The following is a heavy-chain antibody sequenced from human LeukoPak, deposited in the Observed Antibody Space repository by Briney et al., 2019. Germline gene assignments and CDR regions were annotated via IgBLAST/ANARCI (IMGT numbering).Heavy chain of an antibody. CDR3: ARGRKVAMVRGLKTSYYFDY. CDR2: INHSGST. J-gene: IGHJ4*02. Sequence: SETLSLTCAVYGGSFSGYYWSWIRQPPGKGLEWLGEINHSGSTNYNPSLKSRVTISVDTSKNQFSLKLSSVTAADTAVYYCARGRKVAMVRGLKTSYYFDYWGQGTLVTVSS. V-gene: IGHV4-34*01. CDR1: GGSFSGYY. D-gene: IGHD3-10*01.